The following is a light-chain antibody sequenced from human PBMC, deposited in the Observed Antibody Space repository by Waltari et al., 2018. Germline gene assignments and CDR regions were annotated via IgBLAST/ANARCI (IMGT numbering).Light chain of an antibody. CDR1: QSVNSN. CDR2: GAS. V-gene: IGKV3-15*01. CDR3: QQYNNWPPEDT. J-gene: IGKJ2*01. Sequence: EIVMTQSPAPLSMSPGERATLPCRASQSVNSNLAWYQQKPGQAPRLLIYGASTRATGIPARFSGSGSGTDFSLTISSLQSEDFAVYYCQQYNNWPPEDTFGQGTKLEIK.